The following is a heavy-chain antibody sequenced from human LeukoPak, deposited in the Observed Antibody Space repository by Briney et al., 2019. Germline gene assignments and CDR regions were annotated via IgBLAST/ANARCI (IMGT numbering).Heavy chain of an antibody. V-gene: IGHV3-30-3*02. D-gene: IGHD6-13*01. J-gene: IGHJ5*02. Sequence: GRSLRLSCAASGFTFSSYAMHWVRQAPGKGLEWVAVISYDGSNKYYADSVKGRFTISRDNSKNTLYLQMNSLRVEDTATYYCAKAGSISWYDHWGQGTLVTVS. CDR3: AKAGSISWYDH. CDR2: ISYDGSNK. CDR1: GFTFSSYA.